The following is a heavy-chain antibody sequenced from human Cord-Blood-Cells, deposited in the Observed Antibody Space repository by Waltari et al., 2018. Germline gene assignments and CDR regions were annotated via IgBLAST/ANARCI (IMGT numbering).Heavy chain of an antibody. D-gene: IGHD3-3*01. Sequence: QVQLQESGPGLVKPSETLSLACAVPGYTISRGYNWGWIRQPPATGLDWIGSIYHSGSTYSNPSLKSRVTVSVDTSKNQFSLKLSSVTAADTAVYYCAREGYYDFWSGWGQGTRVTVSS. CDR3: AREGYYDFWSG. J-gene: IGHJ4*02. CDR1: GYTISRGYN. V-gene: IGHV4-38-2*02. CDR2: IYHSGST.